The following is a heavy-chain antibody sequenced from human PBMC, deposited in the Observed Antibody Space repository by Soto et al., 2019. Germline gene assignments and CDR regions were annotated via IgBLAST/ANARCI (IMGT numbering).Heavy chain of an antibody. CDR1: GFTLVSYV. V-gene: IGHV3-64*02. CDR3: ARGAGWFDY. CDR2: ISSNGGST. Sequence: EVQLVESGEGLVQPGGSLRLSLAAPGFTLVSYVMPWVRQAPGKGLEYVSAISSNGGSTYYADSVKGRFTISRDNSKNTLYLQMGSLRAEDMAVYYCARGAGWFDYWGQGTLVTVSS. J-gene: IGHJ4*02. D-gene: IGHD2-15*01.